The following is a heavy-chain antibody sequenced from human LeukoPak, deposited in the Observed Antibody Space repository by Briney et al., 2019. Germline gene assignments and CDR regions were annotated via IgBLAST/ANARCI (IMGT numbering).Heavy chain of an antibody. CDR3: ARPYDFWSAYPYY. CDR1: GFTFSDHN. CDR2: ISSRSTTI. V-gene: IGHV3-48*01. Sequence: GGSLRLSCAASGFTFSDHNMNWVRQAPGKGLEWVSYISSRSTTIYYADSVKGRFTISRDNGKKSLYLHMNSLRVEDTAVYYCARPYDFWSAYPYYWSQGTLVTVSS. J-gene: IGHJ4*02. D-gene: IGHD3-3*01.